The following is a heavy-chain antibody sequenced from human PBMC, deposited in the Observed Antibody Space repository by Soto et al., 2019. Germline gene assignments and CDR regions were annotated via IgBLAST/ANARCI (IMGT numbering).Heavy chain of an antibody. CDR2: IYSDGTT. D-gene: IGHD6-6*01. CDR1: GFTVSSNY. CDR3: AILSN. Sequence: GGSLRLSCAASGFTVSSNYMNWVRQAPGKGLEWLSIIYSDGTTYYADSVKGRFTISRDNFKNTLYLQMNNLRVEDTAVYYCAILSNWGQGTLVTVPS. V-gene: IGHV3-53*01. J-gene: IGHJ4*02.